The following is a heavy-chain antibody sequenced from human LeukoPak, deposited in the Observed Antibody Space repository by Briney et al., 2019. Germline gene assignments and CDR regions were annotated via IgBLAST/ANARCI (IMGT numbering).Heavy chain of an antibody. CDR1: GGSFSGYY. J-gene: IGHJ6*02. Sequence: PSETLSLTCAVYGGSFSGYYWSWIRQPPGRGLEWLGEIYHSGSTNYNPSLKSRVTISVDKSKNQFSLKLSSVTAADTAVYYCASASHLFYYDFWSGSIPHYGMDVWGQGTTVTVSS. CDR2: IYHSGST. CDR3: ASASHLFYYDFWSGSIPHYGMDV. D-gene: IGHD3-3*01. V-gene: IGHV4-34*01.